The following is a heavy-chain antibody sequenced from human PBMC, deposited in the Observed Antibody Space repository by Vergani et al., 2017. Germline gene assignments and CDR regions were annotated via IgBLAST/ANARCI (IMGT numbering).Heavy chain of an antibody. J-gene: IGHJ6*03. Sequence: EVQLVQSGAEVKKPGASLRISCKGSGYSFTSYWISWVRQMPGKGLEWMGRSDPSDSYTNYSPSFQVNFTISADKSISTAYLHWSSLNASDTAMYYCARHEVGRTRRDYYYYCMDVWGKGTTVTVSS. CDR2: SDPSDSYT. V-gene: IGHV5-10-1*03. CDR3: ARHEVGRTRRDYYYYCMDV. CDR1: GYSFTSYW. D-gene: IGHD2-2*01.